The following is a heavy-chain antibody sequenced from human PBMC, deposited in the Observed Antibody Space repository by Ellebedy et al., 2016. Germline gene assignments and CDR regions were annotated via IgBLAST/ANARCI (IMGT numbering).Heavy chain of an antibody. CDR3: ANIYGSGSS. J-gene: IGHJ5*02. D-gene: IGHD3-10*01. V-gene: IGHV3-30*18. Sequence: GESLKISXAASGFTFSSYGMHWVRQAPGKGLEWVAVISYDGSNKYYADSVKGRFTISRDNSKNTLYLQMNSLRAEDTAVYYCANIYGSGSSWGQGTLVTVSS. CDR2: ISYDGSNK. CDR1: GFTFSSYG.